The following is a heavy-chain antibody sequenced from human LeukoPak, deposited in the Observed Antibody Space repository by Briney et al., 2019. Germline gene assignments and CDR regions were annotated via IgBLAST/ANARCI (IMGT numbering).Heavy chain of an antibody. CDR3: ARLKMGAYFDL. CDR2: IFYTGDT. V-gene: IGHV4-59*08. CDR1: AASITTYY. Sequence: SETLSLTCPVSAASITTYYWSWIRQPPGKGLEWVGYIFYTGDTSYSPSLKSRVTISLDTSKNQFSLKLRPVTAADTAVYYCARLKMGAYFDLWGRGTLVTVSS. J-gene: IGHJ2*01. D-gene: IGHD3-16*01.